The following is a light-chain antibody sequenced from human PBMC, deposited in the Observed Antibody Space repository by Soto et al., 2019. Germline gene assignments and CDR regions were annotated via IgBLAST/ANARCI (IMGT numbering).Light chain of an antibody. J-gene: IGLJ1*01. V-gene: IGLV2-14*03. CDR2: AVS. CDR1: GSDVXGINF. CDR3: SSYTGTTTLGHV. Sequence: QCLLTQPASVSGSRGRSITISCTGTGSDVXGINFVSWYQQHPGKAPKLIIYAVSDRPSGVSNRFSGSKSGNTASLTISGLQTEDEAAYYCSSYTGTTTLGHVFGTGTKVTVL.